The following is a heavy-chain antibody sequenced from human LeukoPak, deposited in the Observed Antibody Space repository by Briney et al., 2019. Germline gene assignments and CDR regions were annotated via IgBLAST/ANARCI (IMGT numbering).Heavy chain of an antibody. CDR2: IYSGGST. CDR1: GFTVSSDY. CDR3: ARDQGDYGSGTFDP. Sequence: GGSLRLSCAASGFTVSSDYMHWVRQAPGKGLEWVSVIYSGGSTYYADSVKGRFNISRDSSNNTLYLQMSSLRPEDTAVYYCARDQGDYGSGTFDPWGQGTLVTVSS. J-gene: IGHJ5*02. V-gene: IGHV3-66*02. D-gene: IGHD3-10*01.